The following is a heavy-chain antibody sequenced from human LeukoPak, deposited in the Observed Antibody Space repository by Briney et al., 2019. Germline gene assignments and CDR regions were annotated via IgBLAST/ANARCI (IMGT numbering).Heavy chain of an antibody. V-gene: IGHV3-23*01. CDR2: ISGNSAET. CDR3: AGSGWQVYFDY. CDR1: GFTFSAYA. J-gene: IGHJ4*02. Sequence: GGSLRLSCAASGFTFSAYAMIWVRQAPGKGLEWVSAISGNSAETFYLNSVKGRFTISRDNSKNTLFLQMNSLTSEDTAIYYCAGSGWQVYFDYWGQGTLVTVSS. D-gene: IGHD6-19*01.